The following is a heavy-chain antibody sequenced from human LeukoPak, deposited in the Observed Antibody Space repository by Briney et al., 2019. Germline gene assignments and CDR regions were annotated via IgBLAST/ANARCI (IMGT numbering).Heavy chain of an antibody. V-gene: IGHV4-4*07. CDR3: ARQYCSGGSCYYDY. CDR2: IYTSGST. J-gene: IGHJ4*02. D-gene: IGHD2-15*01. Sequence: SETLSLTCTVFGSSISSYYWSWIRQPAGKGLEWIGRIYTSGSTNYNPSLKSRVTISVDTSKNQFSLKLSSVTAADTAVYYCARQYCSGGSCYYDYWGQGTLVTVSS. CDR1: GSSISSYY.